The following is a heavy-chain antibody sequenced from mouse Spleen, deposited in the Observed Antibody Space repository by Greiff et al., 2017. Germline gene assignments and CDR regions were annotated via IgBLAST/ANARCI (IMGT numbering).Heavy chain of an antibody. J-gene: IGHJ2*01. CDR1: SFSLTSYG. CDR3: ARERGGTYYFDY. CDR2: IWSGGST. V-gene: IGHV2-2*01. D-gene: IGHD3-3*01. Sequence: VKVVESGPGLVQPSQSLSITCTVSSFSLTSYGVHWVRQSPGKGLEWLGVIWSGGSTDYNAAFISRLSISKDNSKSQVFFKMNSLQADDTAIYYCARERGGTYYFDYWGQGTTLTVSS.